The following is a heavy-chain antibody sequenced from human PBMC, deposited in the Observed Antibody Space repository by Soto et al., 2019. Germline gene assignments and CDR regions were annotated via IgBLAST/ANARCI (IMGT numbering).Heavy chain of an antibody. CDR2: VSSSSSYI. J-gene: IGHJ5*02. V-gene: IGHV3-21*01. CDR1: GVTFSSYS. Sequence: GGALRLSGAASGVTFSSYSMNWVRQATGKGLEWVSSVSSSSSYIYYADSVKGRFTISRDNAKNSLYLQMNSLRAEDTAVYYCARVGFCSSNSCYPLVSENWFDPWGQGTLVTVSS. D-gene: IGHD2-2*01. CDR3: ARVGFCSSNSCYPLVSENWFDP.